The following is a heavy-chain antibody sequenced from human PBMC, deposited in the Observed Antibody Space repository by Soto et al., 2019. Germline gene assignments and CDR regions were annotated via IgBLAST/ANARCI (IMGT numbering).Heavy chain of an antibody. CDR1: GDSVSSNSAA. Sequence: SQTLSLTCAISGDSVSSNSAAWNLIRQSPSRGLEWLGRTYYRSKWYNDYAVSVKSRITINPDTSKNQFSLQLNSVTPEDTAVYYCARALKERLLWSLDVWGKGNPGHRLL. J-gene: IGHJ6*04. CDR3: ARALKERLLWSLDV. CDR2: TYYRSKWYN. V-gene: IGHV6-1*01. D-gene: IGHD3-10*01.